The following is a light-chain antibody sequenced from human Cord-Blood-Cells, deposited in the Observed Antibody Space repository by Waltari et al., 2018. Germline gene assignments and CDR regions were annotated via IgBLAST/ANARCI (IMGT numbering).Light chain of an antibody. V-gene: IGLV3-9*01. CDR1: KLGSKN. CDR2: RDS. J-gene: IGLJ3*02. Sequence: SSELTQPLSVSLALGQAARTTCGGNKLGSKNLHWYQQRPGQAPVLVIYRDSNRPSGIPERFSGSNSGNTATLTISRAQAGDEADYYCQVWDSSTAWVFGGGTKLTVL. CDR3: QVWDSSTAWV.